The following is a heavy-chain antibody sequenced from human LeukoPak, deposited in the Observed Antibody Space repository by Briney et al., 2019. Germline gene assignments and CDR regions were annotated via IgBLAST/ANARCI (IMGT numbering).Heavy chain of an antibody. CDR1: GFTFSSYS. CDR3: ARNRGYQQFDY. J-gene: IGHJ4*02. Sequence: GGSLRLSCAASGFTFSSYSMNWVRQAPGKGLEWVSYISSSSSTIYYADSVKGRFTISRDNAKNSLYLQMNSLRAEDTAVYFCARNRGYQQFDYWGQGTLVTVSS. V-gene: IGHV3-48*04. D-gene: IGHD7-27*01. CDR2: ISSSSSTI.